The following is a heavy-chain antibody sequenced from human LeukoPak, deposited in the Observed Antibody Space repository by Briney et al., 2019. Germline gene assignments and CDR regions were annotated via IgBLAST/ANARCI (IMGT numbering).Heavy chain of an antibody. CDR3: ARVPYYYDSSGFEPFDY. Sequence: ASVKVSCKASGGTFSSYAISCVRQAPGQGLEWMGGIIPIFGTANYAQKFQGRVTITADESTSTAYMGLSSLRSEDTAVFYCARVPYYYDSSGFEPFDYWGQGTLVTVSS. V-gene: IGHV1-69*13. CDR2: IIPIFGTA. CDR1: GGTFSSYA. J-gene: IGHJ4*02. D-gene: IGHD3-22*01.